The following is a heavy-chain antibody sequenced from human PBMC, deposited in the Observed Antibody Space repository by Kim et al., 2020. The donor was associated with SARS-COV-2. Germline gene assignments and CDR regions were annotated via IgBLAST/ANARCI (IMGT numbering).Heavy chain of an antibody. Sequence: GGSLRLSCAASGFTFRNYAIHWVRQAPGKGLEWVAVISYDGSNKYYADSVKGRFTISRDNSKDTLYLHMNSLRIDDTAIYYCATDLEQWLCSRYFYGMDVWGQGTTGAVSS. J-gene: IGHJ6*02. D-gene: IGHD6-19*01. CDR2: ISYDGSNK. V-gene: IGHV3-30*04. CDR1: GFTFRNYA. CDR3: ATDLEQWLCSRYFYGMDV.